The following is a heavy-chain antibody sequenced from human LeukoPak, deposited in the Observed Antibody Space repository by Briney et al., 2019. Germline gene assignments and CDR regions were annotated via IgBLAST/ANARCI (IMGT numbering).Heavy chain of an antibody. CDR2: INHSGSI. V-gene: IGHV4-34*01. J-gene: IGHJ4*02. Sequence: SETLSLTCAVYGGSFSGYYWSWIRQPPGKGLEWIGEINHSGSINYNPSLKSRVTISVDTSKNQFSLKLSSMTAADTAVYYCARGAAYGSGSYYNRIADYWGQGTLVTVSS. CDR1: GGSFSGYY. D-gene: IGHD3-10*01. CDR3: ARGAAYGSGSYYNRIADY.